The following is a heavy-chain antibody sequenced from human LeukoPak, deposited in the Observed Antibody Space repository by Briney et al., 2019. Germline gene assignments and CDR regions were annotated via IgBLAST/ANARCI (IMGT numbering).Heavy chain of an antibody. CDR2: INPGDSDT. CDR1: GYSFTSYW. V-gene: IGHV5-51*01. J-gene: IGHJ4*02. D-gene: IGHD3-22*01. Sequence: SGESLKISCKGSGYSFTSYWIGWVRQMPGKGLEWMGIINPGDSDTTYSPSFQGQVTISADKSISTAYLQWSGLKASDTAMYYCARHPITRYYDSSGDSAAGPDYWGQGTLVTVSS. CDR3: ARHPITRYYDSSGDSAAGPDY.